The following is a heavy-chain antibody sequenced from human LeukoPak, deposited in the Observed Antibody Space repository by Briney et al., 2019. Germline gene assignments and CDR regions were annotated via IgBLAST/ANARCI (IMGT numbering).Heavy chain of an antibody. CDR1: GFTVSSNY. V-gene: IGHV3-53*01. J-gene: IGHJ4*02. Sequence: PGVCLRLSCAASGFTVSSNYMSWVRQAPGKGLEWVAVIYSGGSTYYVDSVKGGFTISRDNSKNTLYLQMNSLRAEDTAVYYCARGYGPYYGPIDYWGQGTLVTVSS. CDR2: IYSGGST. CDR3: ARGYGPYYGPIDY. D-gene: IGHD3-16*01.